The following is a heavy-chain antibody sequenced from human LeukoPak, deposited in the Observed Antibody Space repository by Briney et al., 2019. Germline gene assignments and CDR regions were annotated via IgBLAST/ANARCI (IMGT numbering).Heavy chain of an antibody. D-gene: IGHD6-19*01. CDR3: ARQSSASLYFDY. CDR2: VYYSGST. CDR1: GGSIISDGYY. V-gene: IGHV4-31*03. Sequence: SQTLSLTCTVSGGSIISDGYYWSWIRQHPGKGLEWIGYVYYSGSTYYNPSLKSRLTISVDTSKNQFSLKLSSVTAADTAVYYCARQSSASLYFDYWGQGTLVTVSS. J-gene: IGHJ4*02.